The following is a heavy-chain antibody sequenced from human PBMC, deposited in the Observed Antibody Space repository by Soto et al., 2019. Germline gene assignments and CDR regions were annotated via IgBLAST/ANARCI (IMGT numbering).Heavy chain of an antibody. CDR2: IYHSGST. CDR3: ARDYMVRGVMRWFDP. D-gene: IGHD3-10*01. V-gene: IGHV4-4*02. CDR1: GGSISSSNW. J-gene: IGHJ5*02. Sequence: QVQLQESGPGLVKPSGTLSLTCAVSGGSISSSNWWSWVRQPPGKGLEWIGEIYHSGSTNYNPSLKSRVTIAVDKSKNQSSLKLSSVTAADTAVYYCARDYMVRGVMRWFDPWGQGTLVTVSS.